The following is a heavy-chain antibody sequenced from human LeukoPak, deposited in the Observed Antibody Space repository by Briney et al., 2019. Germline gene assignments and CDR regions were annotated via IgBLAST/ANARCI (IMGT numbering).Heavy chain of an antibody. CDR1: GYTFTSYY. J-gene: IGHJ5*02. CDR2: INPSGGST. V-gene: IGHV1-46*01. Sequence: ASVKVSCKASGYTFTSYYMHWVRQAPGQGLEWMGIINPSGGSTSYAQKFQGRVTMTRDTSTSTVYMELSSPRSEDTAVYYCARCPTSIAARPGSKGWFDPWGQGTLVTVSS. D-gene: IGHD6-6*01. CDR3: ARCPTSIAARPGSKGWFDP.